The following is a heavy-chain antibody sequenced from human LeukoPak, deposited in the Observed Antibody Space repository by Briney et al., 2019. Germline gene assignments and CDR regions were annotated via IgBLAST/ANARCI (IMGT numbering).Heavy chain of an antibody. V-gene: IGHV4-39*01. CDR1: VGSASSSSY. Sequence: PESLSLTCTLSVGSASSSSYWGWIRQPPGKGLEWIGSIYYSGRTYYSPSLNSRVTISLDPSKNQFSLKLSSLTAADTAIYYCASGYTAAGRRFDPWGQGTLVTVSS. D-gene: IGHD6-13*01. CDR3: ASGYTAAGRRFDP. CDR2: IYYSGRT. J-gene: IGHJ5*02.